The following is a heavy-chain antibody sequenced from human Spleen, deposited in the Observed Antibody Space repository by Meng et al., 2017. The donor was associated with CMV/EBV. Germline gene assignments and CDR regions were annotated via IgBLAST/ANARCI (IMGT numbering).Heavy chain of an antibody. CDR3: AHRDYCSGGTCTFDY. Sequence: QITLKESGPTLVKPSQTLTLTCTFSGFSLSNNGVGVGWIRQPRGKSLEWLALIYWDDDKRYSPSLKSRLTITKDTSKNQVVITMTNMDPVDTATYYCAHRDYCSGGTCTFDYWGQGTLVTVSS. D-gene: IGHD2-15*01. V-gene: IGHV2-5*02. J-gene: IGHJ4*02. CDR1: GFSLSNNGVG. CDR2: IYWDDDK.